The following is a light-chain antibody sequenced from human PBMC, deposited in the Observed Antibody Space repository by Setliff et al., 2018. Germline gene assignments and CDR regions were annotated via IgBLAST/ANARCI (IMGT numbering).Light chain of an antibody. Sequence: QSALTQPASVSGSPGQSITISCTGTGCDIGASTYVSWYQQHPGKAPKLLIFGVSNRPSGVSNRFSASKSGNTASLAISGLQAEDEADYYCSSYTTDSTLVFGGGTKVTVL. V-gene: IGLV2-14*03. CDR2: GVS. J-gene: IGLJ3*02. CDR1: GCDIGASTY. CDR3: SSYTTDSTLV.